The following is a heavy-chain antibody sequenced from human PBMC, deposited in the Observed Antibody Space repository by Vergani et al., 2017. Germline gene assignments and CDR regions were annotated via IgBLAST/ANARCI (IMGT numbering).Heavy chain of an antibody. V-gene: IGHV1-69*13. J-gene: IGHJ6*02. Sequence: QVQLVQSGAEVKKPGSSVKVSCKASGGTFSSYAISWVRQAPGQGLEWMGRIIPIFGTANYAQKFQGRVTITADESTSTAYMELSSLRSEDTAVYYCARQLLYSSGXSCYGYYYYYGMDVWGQGTTVTVSS. CDR3: ARQLLYSSGXSCYGYYYYYGMDV. D-gene: IGHD2-15*01. CDR1: GGTFSSYA. CDR2: IIPIFGTA.